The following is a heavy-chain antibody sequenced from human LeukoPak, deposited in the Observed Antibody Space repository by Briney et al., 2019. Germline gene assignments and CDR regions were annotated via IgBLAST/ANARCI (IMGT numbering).Heavy chain of an antibody. CDR3: ARRGGESSWYGDYYYYMDV. V-gene: IGHV3-11*04. D-gene: IGHD6-13*01. Sequence: PGGSLRLSCAASGFTFSDYYMSWIRQAPGKGLEWVSYITSSGSTKHYADSVKGRFTISRDNAKNSLYLQMNSLRAEDTAVYYCARRGGESSWYGDYYYYMDVWGKGTTVTVSS. CDR1: GFTFSDYY. J-gene: IGHJ6*03. CDR2: ITSSGSTK.